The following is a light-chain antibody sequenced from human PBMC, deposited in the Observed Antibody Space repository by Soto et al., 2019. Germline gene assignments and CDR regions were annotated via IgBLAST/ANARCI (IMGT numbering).Light chain of an antibody. Sequence: EIVLTQSPGTLSLSPGERATLSCRASQSVINSYLAWYQQKPGQAPRLLIYDTSSRATGIPDRFSGSGSGTDFTLTISRLEPEDFAVYYCHQYGSLPRTFGQGTKVDIK. J-gene: IGKJ1*01. V-gene: IGKV3-20*01. CDR1: QSVINSY. CDR2: DTS. CDR3: HQYGSLPRT.